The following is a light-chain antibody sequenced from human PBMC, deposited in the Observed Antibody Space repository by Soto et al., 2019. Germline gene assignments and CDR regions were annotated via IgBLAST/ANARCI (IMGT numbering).Light chain of an antibody. CDR2: AAS. V-gene: IGKV1-6*01. J-gene: IGKJ2*01. CDR3: LQDYNYPYT. Sequence: AIQMTQSPSSLSTSVGDRVTITCRASQGIRSDVAWYQQKPGKAPKLLIYAASSLQSGVPSRFSGSGSGTDFTRTISSLQPEDFETYYCLQDYNYPYTFGQGTKLEIK. CDR1: QGIRSD.